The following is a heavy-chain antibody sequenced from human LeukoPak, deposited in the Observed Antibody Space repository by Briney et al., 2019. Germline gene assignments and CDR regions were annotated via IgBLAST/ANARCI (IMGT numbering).Heavy chain of an antibody. CDR2: IYASGST. D-gene: IGHD3-3*01. J-gene: IGHJ5*02. CDR1: GVSISNYY. Sequence: PSETLSLTCTVSGVSISNYYWSWIRQPAGKRLEWIGRIYASGSTDYNPSLKSRVTMSVDTSKNQFSLRLTSLTAADTAIYYCARDREIYDFWKGNGNWFDPWGQGTPVTVSS. V-gene: IGHV4-4*07. CDR3: ARDREIYDFWKGNGNWFDP.